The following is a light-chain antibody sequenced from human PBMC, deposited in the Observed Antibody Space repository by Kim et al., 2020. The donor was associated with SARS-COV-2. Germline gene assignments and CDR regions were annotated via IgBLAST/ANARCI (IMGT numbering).Light chain of an antibody. J-gene: IGKJ2*01. Sequence: SASVGERVTITCRASQGIGSWLAWYQQKPGKAPKLLISVASTLQSGVPPRFSGSGSGTEFTLTISSLQPEDFASYYCQQANGFPYTFGQGTKLEI. CDR2: VAS. CDR1: QGIGSW. CDR3: QQANGFPYT. V-gene: IGKV1-12*02.